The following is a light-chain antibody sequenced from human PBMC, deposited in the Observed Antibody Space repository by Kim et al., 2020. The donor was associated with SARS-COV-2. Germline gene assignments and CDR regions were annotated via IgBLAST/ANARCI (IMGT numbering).Light chain of an antibody. Sequence: VSPGQTASITCSGDKLGDKYACWYQQKPGQSPVLVIYQDIKRPSGIPERFSGSNSGNTATLTISGTQAMDEADYYCQAWDNSTAWVFGGGTKLTVL. CDR2: QDI. J-gene: IGLJ3*02. V-gene: IGLV3-1*01. CDR1: KLGDKY. CDR3: QAWDNSTAWV.